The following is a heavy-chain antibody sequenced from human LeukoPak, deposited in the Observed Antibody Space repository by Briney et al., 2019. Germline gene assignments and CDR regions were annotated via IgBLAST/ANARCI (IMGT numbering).Heavy chain of an antibody. CDR2: IYYSGST. D-gene: IGHD2-15*01. CDR3: ARHPIYCSGGSCYLGSYNWFDP. J-gene: IGHJ5*02. Sequence: SETLSLTCTVSGDSISSSSSYWGWIRQPPGEGLEWIGSIYYSGSTYYNTSLKSRVTISVDTSKNQFSLKLSSVTAADTAVYYCARHPIYCSGGSCYLGSYNWFDPRGQGTLVTVSS. V-gene: IGHV4-39*01. CDR1: GDSISSSSSY.